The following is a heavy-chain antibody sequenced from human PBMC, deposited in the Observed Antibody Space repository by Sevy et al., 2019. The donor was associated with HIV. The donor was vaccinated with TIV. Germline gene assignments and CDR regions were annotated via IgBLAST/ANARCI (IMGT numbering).Heavy chain of an antibody. CDR3: ARDRGVTTPSAYYYYYGMDV. Sequence: GGSLRLSCAASGFTFSSYSMNWVRQAPGKGLEWVSSISSSSSYIYYADSVKGRFTISRDNAKNSLYLQMNSLRAEDTAVYFCARDRGVTTPSAYYYYYGMDVWGQGTTVTVSS. CDR2: ISSSSSYI. J-gene: IGHJ6*02. D-gene: IGHD3-10*01. CDR1: GFTFSSYS. V-gene: IGHV3-21*01.